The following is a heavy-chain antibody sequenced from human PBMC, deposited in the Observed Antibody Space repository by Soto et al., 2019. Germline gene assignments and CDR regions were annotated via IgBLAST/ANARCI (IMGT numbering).Heavy chain of an antibody. D-gene: IGHD2-2*01. V-gene: IGHV4-59*08. J-gene: IGHJ6*03. CDR1: GGSFSSYY. Sequence: QVQLQESGPGLVRPSETLSLTCTVSGGSFSSYYWTWIRQSPGKGLEWIGYIYYSGSTDYNPSLRGGLAISIDTSKNQFSLRLNSMTAADTAVYYCAGRDCSGTNCYYLDYYYMDVWGKGTTVTVSS. CDR3: AGRDCSGTNCYYLDYYYMDV. CDR2: IYYSGST.